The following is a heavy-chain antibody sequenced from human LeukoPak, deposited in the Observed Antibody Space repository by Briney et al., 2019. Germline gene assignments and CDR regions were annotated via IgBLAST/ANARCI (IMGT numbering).Heavy chain of an antibody. V-gene: IGHV4-61*02. CDR2: VFANGKT. Sequence: PSETLSLTCTVSGDSISSGNYYWSWIRQPAGQGLEWIGRVFANGKTHYNPSLESRVTVSVDTSKNQFSLILTSVTAADTAVYYCARGRDSRGYQFKGFDSWGQGTLVTVSS. J-gene: IGHJ4*02. D-gene: IGHD3-22*01. CDR3: ARGRDSRGYQFKGFDS. CDR1: GDSISSGNYY.